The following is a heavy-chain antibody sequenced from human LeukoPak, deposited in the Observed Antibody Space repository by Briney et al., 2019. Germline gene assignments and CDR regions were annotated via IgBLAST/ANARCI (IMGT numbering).Heavy chain of an antibody. J-gene: IGHJ6*03. Sequence: PSETLSLTCTVSGGSISSHYWSWIRQPPGKGLEWIGYIYYSGSTNYNPSLKSRVTISVDTSKNQFSLKLSSVTAADTAVYYCARDVAVLRYFDWLPDAATYYMDVWGKGTTVTVSS. V-gene: IGHV4-59*11. CDR3: ARDVAVLRYFDWLPDAATYYMDV. D-gene: IGHD3-9*01. CDR1: GGSISSHY. CDR2: IYYSGST.